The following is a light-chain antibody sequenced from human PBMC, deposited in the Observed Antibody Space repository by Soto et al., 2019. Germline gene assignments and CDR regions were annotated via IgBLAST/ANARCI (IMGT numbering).Light chain of an antibody. CDR3: QQRHMWPIT. CDR1: QSFRGL. J-gene: IGKJ5*01. CDR2: DAY. V-gene: IGKV3-11*01. Sequence: EVVLTQSPVTLSLYPGERASLSCRASQSFRGLLAWYQQKPGQAPRLLIYDAYNRATGIPPRFSGSGSGTEVTLTISSLEPEDSEVYYCQQRHMWPITVGQGTRLEIK.